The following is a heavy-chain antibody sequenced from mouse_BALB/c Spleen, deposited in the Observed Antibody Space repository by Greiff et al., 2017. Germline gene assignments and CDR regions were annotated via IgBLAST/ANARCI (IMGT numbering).Heavy chain of an antibody. CDR2: ISSGSSTI. D-gene: IGHD1-2*01. V-gene: IGHV5-17*02. CDR1: GFTFSSFG. CDR3: ARSYGLGDY. Sequence: EVQLQESGGGLVQPGGSRKLSCAASGFTFSSFGMHWVRQAPEKGLEWVAYISSGSSTIYYADTVKGRFTISRDNPKNTLFLQMTSLRSEDTAMYYCARSYGLGDYWGQGTTLTVSS. J-gene: IGHJ2*01.